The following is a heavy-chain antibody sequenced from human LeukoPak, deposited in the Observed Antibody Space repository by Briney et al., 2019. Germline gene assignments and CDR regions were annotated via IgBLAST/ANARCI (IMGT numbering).Heavy chain of an antibody. CDR2: INTNSGGT. V-gene: IGHV1-2*02. D-gene: IGHD3-3*01. CDR1: GYTFTGYY. Sequence: ASVKVSCKASGYTFTGYYMHWVRQAPGQGLEWMGWINTNSGGTNYAQKFQGRVTMTRDTSISTAYMELSRLRSDDTAVYYCAREKAKGYYDFWSGYYRPMYNWFDPWGQGTLVTVSS. J-gene: IGHJ5*02. CDR3: AREKAKGYYDFWSGYYRPMYNWFDP.